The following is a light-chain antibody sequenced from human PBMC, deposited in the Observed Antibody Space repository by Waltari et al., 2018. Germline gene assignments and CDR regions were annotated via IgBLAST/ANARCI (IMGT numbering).Light chain of an antibody. CDR3: QQSYSTRYT. CDR2: AAS. Sequence: DIQMTQSPSSLSAYVGDRVTITCRASQSISSYLNWYQQKPGKAPKLLIYAASSLQSGVPSRFSGSGSGTDFTLTISSLQPEDFATYYCQQSYSTRYTFGQGTKLEI. V-gene: IGKV1-39*01. CDR1: QSISSY. J-gene: IGKJ2*01.